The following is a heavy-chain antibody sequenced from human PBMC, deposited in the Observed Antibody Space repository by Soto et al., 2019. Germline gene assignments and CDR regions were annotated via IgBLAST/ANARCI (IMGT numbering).Heavy chain of an antibody. CDR2: ISYDGSNK. J-gene: IGHJ4*02. CDR3: ARDHYYGSGSYYNIGY. Sequence: GSLRLSCVASGFTFSSYAMHWVRQAPGKGLEWVAVISYDGSNKYYADSVKGRFTISRDNSKNTLYLQMNSLRAEDTAVYYCARDHYYGSGSYYNIGYWGQGTLVTVSS. CDR1: GFTFSSYA. V-gene: IGHV3-30-3*01. D-gene: IGHD3-10*01.